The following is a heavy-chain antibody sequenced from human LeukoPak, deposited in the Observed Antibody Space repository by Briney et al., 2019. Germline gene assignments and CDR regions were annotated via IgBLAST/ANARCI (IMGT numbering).Heavy chain of an antibody. J-gene: IGHJ6*02. Sequence: SETLSLTCTVSGGSISSSSYYWGWIRQPPGKGLEWIGSIYYSGSTYYNPSLKSRVTISVDTSKNQFSLKLSSVTAADTAVYYCAREPDWFRDPTLGYYYYGMDVWGQGTTVTVSS. V-gene: IGHV4-39*02. CDR2: IYYSGST. CDR1: GGSISSSSYY. CDR3: AREPDWFRDPTLGYYYYGMDV. D-gene: IGHD3-10*01.